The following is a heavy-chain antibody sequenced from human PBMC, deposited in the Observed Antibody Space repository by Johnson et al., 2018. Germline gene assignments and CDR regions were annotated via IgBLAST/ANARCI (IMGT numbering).Heavy chain of an antibody. V-gene: IGHV3-23*04. CDR2: IGGSGGST. CDR3: AKAMISGYDSYQSHYYMDV. D-gene: IGHD5-12*01. J-gene: IGHJ6*03. Sequence: VQLVESGGGLVQPGGSLRLSCAASGFTFSNYAMSWVRQAPGKGLEWVSTIGGSGGSTYHADSVKGHFSISREKSKKTLYLQRNSLRAEDTAVYYCAKAMISGYDSYQSHYYMDVWGKGTTVTVSS. CDR1: GFTFSNYA.